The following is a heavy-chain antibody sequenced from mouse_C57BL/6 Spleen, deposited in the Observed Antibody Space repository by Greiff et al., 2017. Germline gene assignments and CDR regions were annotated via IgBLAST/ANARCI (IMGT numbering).Heavy chain of an antibody. CDR3: ASLLTGAY. Sequence: EVQLQQSGPELVKPGASVKISCKASGYTFTDYYMNWVKQSHGKSLEWIGDINPNNGGTSYNQKFKGKATLTVDKSSSTAYMELRSLTSEDSAVYYCASLLTGAYWGQGTLVTVSA. V-gene: IGHV1-26*01. J-gene: IGHJ3*01. D-gene: IGHD2-1*01. CDR2: INPNNGGT. CDR1: GYTFTDYY.